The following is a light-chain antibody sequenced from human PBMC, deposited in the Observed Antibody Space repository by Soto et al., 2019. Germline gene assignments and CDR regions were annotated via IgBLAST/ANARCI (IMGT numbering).Light chain of an antibody. CDR1: SSDVGGYNY. J-gene: IGLJ2*01. Sequence: QSALTQPASVSGSLGQSITISCTGTSSDVGGYNYVSWYQQHPGKAPKLMIYDVSNRPSGVSNRFSGSKSGNTASLTISGLQAEDEADYYCSSYTSSSIVVFGGGTNLTVL. V-gene: IGLV2-14*01. CDR3: SSYTSSSIVV. CDR2: DVS.